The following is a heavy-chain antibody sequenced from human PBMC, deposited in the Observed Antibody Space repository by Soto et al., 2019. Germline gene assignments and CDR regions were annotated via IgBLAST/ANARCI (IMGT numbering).Heavy chain of an antibody. CDR3: ARGLRYFDWLGSSYGMDV. J-gene: IGHJ6*02. V-gene: IGHV3-13*01. CDR2: IGTAGDT. D-gene: IGHD3-9*01. Sequence: EVQLVESGGGLVQPGGSLRLSCAASGFTFSSYDMHWVRQATGKGLEWVSAIGTAGDTYYPGSVKGRFTISRENAKNSLYLQMNSLRAGDTAVYYCARGLRYFDWLGSSYGMDVWGQGTTVTVSS. CDR1: GFTFSSYD.